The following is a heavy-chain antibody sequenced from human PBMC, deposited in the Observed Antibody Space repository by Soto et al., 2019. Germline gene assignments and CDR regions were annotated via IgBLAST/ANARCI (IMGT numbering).Heavy chain of an antibody. CDR3: ARDRPARASGYPLSPPYYYYVMDV. CDR2: IYYNGST. CDR1: GGSISSYC. V-gene: IGHV4-59*01. J-gene: IGHJ6*02. Sequence: SETLSLTCTVSGGSISSYCWSWIRQPPGKGMVWIGYIYYNGSTNYNPSLKSRVTISVDTSKNQFSLKLSSVTAADTAVYYCARDRPARASGYPLSPPYYYYVMDVWGQGTTVTVSS. D-gene: IGHD5-12*01.